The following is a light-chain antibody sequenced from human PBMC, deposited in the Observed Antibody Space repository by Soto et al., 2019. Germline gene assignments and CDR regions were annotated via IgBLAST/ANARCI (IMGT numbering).Light chain of an antibody. CDR2: WAS. CDR3: QQYYSSPCT. Sequence: DIVMTQSPDSLAVSLGERATINCKSSQSVLYSSNNKNYLVWYQQKPGQPPKLLIYWASTRESGVPDRFNGSGSGTDFTLTISSLQAEDVAVYYCQQYYSSPCTFGQGTKVEIK. V-gene: IGKV4-1*01. CDR1: QSVLYSSNNKNY. J-gene: IGKJ1*01.